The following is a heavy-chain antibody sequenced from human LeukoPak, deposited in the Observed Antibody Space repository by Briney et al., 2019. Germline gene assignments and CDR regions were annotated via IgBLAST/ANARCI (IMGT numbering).Heavy chain of an antibody. Sequence: SETVSLTCGVSGGSMSSSSYYWNWIRQPPGKGLEWIGYIYYSGSTNYNPSLKSRVTISVDTSKNQFSLKLSSVTAADTAVYYCARAKAAAGIDYFDYWGQGTLVTVSS. J-gene: IGHJ4*02. D-gene: IGHD6-13*01. V-gene: IGHV4-61*01. CDR3: ARAKAAAGIDYFDY. CDR1: GGSMSSSSYY. CDR2: IYYSGST.